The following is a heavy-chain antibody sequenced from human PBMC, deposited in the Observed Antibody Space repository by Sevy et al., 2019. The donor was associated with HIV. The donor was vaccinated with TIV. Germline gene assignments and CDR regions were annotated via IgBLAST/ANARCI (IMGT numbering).Heavy chain of an antibody. CDR2: IWYDGSNK. V-gene: IGHV3-33*01. D-gene: IGHD3-3*01. CDR3: ARVGVGSGYYFDY. CDR1: GFTFSSYG. J-gene: IGHJ4*02. Sequence: GGSLRLSCAASGFTFSSYGMHWVRQAPGKGLEWVAVIWYDGSNKYYADSVKGRFTISRDNSKNTLYLQMNSLRAEDTAVYYCARVGVGSGYYFDYWGQGTLVTVSS.